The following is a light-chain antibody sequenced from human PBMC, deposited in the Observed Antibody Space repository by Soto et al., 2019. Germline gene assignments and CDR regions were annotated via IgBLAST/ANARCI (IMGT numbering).Light chain of an antibody. J-gene: IGKJ1*01. CDR2: GAS. CDR1: QSVSSSF. Sequence: EIVLTQSPGTLSLSPGERATLSCRASQSVSSSFLAWYQQKPGQAPRLLIYGASNRANGIPDRCSGSGSGTDFTITISRLEQEDFAVYYCQQYVTSPWTFGQGTKVEIE. CDR3: QQYVTSPWT. V-gene: IGKV3-20*01.